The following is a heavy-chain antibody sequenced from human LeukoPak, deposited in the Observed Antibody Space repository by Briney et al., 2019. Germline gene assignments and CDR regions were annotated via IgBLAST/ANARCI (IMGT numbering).Heavy chain of an antibody. J-gene: IGHJ4*02. Sequence: PGGSLRLSCAASGLAVSSNYMTRVRQDPGKGLQWVSVIYTDGSRYYADSVKGRFTISRDNSKNTVYLQMNSLRSEDTAVYYCARVDTGRGGGWVPFDYWGQGTLVTVSS. CDR1: GLAVSSNY. CDR3: ARVDTGRGGGWVPFDY. D-gene: IGHD3-10*01. V-gene: IGHV3-66*02. CDR2: IYTDGSR.